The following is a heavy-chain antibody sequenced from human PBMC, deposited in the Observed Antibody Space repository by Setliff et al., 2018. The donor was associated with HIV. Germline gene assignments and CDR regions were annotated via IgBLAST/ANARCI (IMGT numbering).Heavy chain of an antibody. CDR2: IYYSGST. CDR1: GGSISSSRDY. V-gene: IGHV4-39*07. Sequence: ETLSLTCTVSGGSISSSRDYWGWIRQSSGKGLEWIGNIYYSGSTFSNPPLKSRVTLSVDTSKNQFSLELSSVTAADTAFYYCARGFSGDYLFTGYLDVWGKGTTVTVSS. CDR3: ARGFSGDYLFTGYLDV. D-gene: IGHD3-22*01. J-gene: IGHJ6*03.